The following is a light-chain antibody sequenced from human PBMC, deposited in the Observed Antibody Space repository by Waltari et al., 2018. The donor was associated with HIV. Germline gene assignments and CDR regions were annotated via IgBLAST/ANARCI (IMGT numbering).Light chain of an antibody. Sequence: QSALTQPPSVSGAPGQRVTISCTGTSSNIGTGSDVHWYQQLPGTAPNLLFYATTNRPSGVPDRFSGSKSGTAASLAITGLQAEDEADYYGQSYDSRLSGSVFGGGTKLTVL. CDR3: QSYDSRLSGSV. J-gene: IGLJ3*02. CDR1: SSNIGTGSD. CDR2: ATT. V-gene: IGLV1-40*01.